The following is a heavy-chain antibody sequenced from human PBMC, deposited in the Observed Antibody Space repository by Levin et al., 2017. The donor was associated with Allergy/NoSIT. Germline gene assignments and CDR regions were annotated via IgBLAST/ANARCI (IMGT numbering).Heavy chain of an antibody. CDR3: AKRGYCSGNTCQSHDAIDV. D-gene: IGHD2-15*01. CDR1: GFQFSLYG. J-gene: IGHJ3*01. CDR2: IVFDGNDQ. Sequence: GGSLRLSCAASGFQFSLYGMHWVRQAPGKGLEWVALIVFDGNDQYYADSVKGRFTISRDNSKNTLYLQMSSLRENDTAIYYCAKRGYCSGNTCQSHDAIDVWGQGTPVIVSS. V-gene: IGHV3-30*18.